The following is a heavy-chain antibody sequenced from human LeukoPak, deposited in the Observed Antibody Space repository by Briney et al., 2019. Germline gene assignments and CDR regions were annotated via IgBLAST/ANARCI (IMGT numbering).Heavy chain of an antibody. CDR1: GFTFSSYV. CDR3: AKDQWELLAGDY. D-gene: IGHD1-26*01. V-gene: IGHV3-23*03. CDR2: IYSAGST. Sequence: GSLRLSCSASGFTFSSYVMSWVRQAPGKGLEWVSVIYSAGSTYYADSVKGRFTISRDNSKNTLYLQMNSLRAEDTAVYYCAKDQWELLAGDYWGQGTLVTVSS. J-gene: IGHJ4*02.